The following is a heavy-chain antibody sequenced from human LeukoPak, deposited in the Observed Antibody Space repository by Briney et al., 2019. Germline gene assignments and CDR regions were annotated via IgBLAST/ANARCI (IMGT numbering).Heavy chain of an antibody. CDR1: GFTFSSHG. CDR3: AKDRKVTIFGVVTPNWFDP. Sequence: GGSLRLSCAASGFTFSSHGMHWVRQAPGKGLEWVAFIRYDGSNKYYADSVKGRFTISRDNSKNTLYLQMNSMRAEDTAVYYCAKDRKVTIFGVVTPNWFDPWGQGTLVTVSS. D-gene: IGHD3-3*01. J-gene: IGHJ5*02. CDR2: IRYDGSNK. V-gene: IGHV3-30*02.